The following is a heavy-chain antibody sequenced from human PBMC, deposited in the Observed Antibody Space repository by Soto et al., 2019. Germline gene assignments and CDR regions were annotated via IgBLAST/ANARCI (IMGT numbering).Heavy chain of an antibody. J-gene: IGHJ5*02. CDR1: GFSFGDAW. V-gene: IGHV3-15*07. Sequence: GGSLRLSCAASGFSFGDAWMNWVRQAPGKGLEWVGRIKSKTDGGTTDYPAPVKGSFSFSSVDSKNTLYLQMNSLKTEDTAVYYCATDATREGGWHHWGQGTLVTVSS. D-gene: IGHD6-19*01. CDR2: IKSKTDGGTT. CDR3: ATDATREGGWHH.